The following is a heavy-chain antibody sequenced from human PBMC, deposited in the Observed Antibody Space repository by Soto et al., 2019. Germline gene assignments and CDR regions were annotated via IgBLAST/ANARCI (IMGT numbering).Heavy chain of an antibody. CDR2: IYYSGST. CDR3: ARDLTYYYDTSGYGWFDP. V-gene: IGHV4-59*01. J-gene: IGHJ5*02. CDR1: GGSISSYY. Sequence: SETLSLTCTVSGGSISSYYWSWIRQPPGKGLEWIGYIYYSGSTKYNPSLKSRVTMSVDTSENQISLKLSSVTAADTAVYYCARDLTYYYDTSGYGWFDPWGQGTLVTVSS. D-gene: IGHD3-22*01.